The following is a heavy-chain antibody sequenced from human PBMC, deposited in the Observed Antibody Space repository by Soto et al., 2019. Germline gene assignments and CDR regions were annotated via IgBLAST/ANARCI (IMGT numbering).Heavy chain of an antibody. Sequence: PGGSLRLSCAASAFTFSSFGMHWVRQAPGKGLEWVAVISDDGSNENYADSVKGRFTISRDNYKHTLYLQMNSLRAEDTAVYYCGKDSGSYPVYSRMNESGQGTTVTVSS. V-gene: IGHV3-30*18. CDR1: AFTFSSFG. CDR2: ISDDGSNE. CDR3: GKDSGSYPVYSRMNE. D-gene: IGHD1-26*01. J-gene: IGHJ6*02.